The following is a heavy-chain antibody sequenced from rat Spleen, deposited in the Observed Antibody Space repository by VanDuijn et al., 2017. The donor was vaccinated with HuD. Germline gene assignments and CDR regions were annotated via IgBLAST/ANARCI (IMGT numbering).Heavy chain of an antibody. Sequence: EVQLEESGGGLVQPGGSLKLSCAASGSTFTNYDMAWVRQDPTKGLEWVTSISPSGGGTYYRDSVKGRFTVSRDNAESTLYLQMDSLRSEDTATYYCATQDVYFGVWDYVMDAWGQGASVTVSS. D-gene: IGHD1-6*01. J-gene: IGHJ4*01. CDR3: ATQDVYFGVWDYVMDA. V-gene: IGHV5-25*01. CDR2: ISPSGGGT. CDR1: GSTFTNYD.